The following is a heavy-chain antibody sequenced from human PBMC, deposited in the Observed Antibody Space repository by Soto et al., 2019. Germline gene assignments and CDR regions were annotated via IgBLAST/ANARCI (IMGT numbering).Heavy chain of an antibody. CDR2: IYYSGST. J-gene: IGHJ4*02. V-gene: IGHV4-39*01. CDR1: GGSIISSSYY. D-gene: IGHD3-22*01. Sequence: SETISLNCTVSGGSIISSSYYWGWIRQPPGKGLEWIGSIYYSGSTYYNPSLKSRVTISVDTSKNQFSLKLSSVTAADTAVYYCARPVLYDSSGDFDYWGQGTLLTVSS. CDR3: ARPVLYDSSGDFDY.